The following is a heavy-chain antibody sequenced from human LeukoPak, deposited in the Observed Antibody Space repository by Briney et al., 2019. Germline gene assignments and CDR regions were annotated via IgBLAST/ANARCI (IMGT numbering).Heavy chain of an antibody. CDR3: ARVIIAAAGTFNYYYMDV. D-gene: IGHD6-13*01. V-gene: IGHV4-59*01. CDR1: GGSISSYY. J-gene: IGHJ6*03. Sequence: SETLSLTCTVSGGSISSYYSSWIRQTPGKGLEWIGYIYYSGSTNYNLSLKSRVTISVDTSKNQFSLKLSSVTAADTAVYYCARVIIAAAGTFNYYYMDVWGKGTTVTVSS. CDR2: IYYSGST.